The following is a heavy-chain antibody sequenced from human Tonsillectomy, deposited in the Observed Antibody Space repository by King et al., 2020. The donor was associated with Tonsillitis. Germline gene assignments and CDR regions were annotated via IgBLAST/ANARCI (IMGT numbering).Heavy chain of an antibody. CDR3: ARHPIWWSDRRSVWFDP. V-gene: IGHV4-39*07. Sequence: PLQESGPGLVKPSETLSLSCSVSGDSIRTDNYLWGWIRQPPGQGLEWIGSILHSGSTYYNPSLRSRVTISVDTSKNRFSLKVRSVTAADTAVYYCARHPIWWSDRRSVWFDPWGQGTLVTVSS. D-gene: IGHD2-8*02. CDR2: ILHSGST. CDR1: GDSIRTDNYL. J-gene: IGHJ5*02.